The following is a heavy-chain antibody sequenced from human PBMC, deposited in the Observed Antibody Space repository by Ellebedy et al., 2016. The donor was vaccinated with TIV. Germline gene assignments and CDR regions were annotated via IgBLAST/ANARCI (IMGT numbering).Heavy chain of an antibody. Sequence: GESLKISCAASGFTFRDFGIYWVRQAPGKGLEWVAVIWYDAANTFYADSVKGRYTISRDNSQNTGYLHMNSLRSEDTGIYYCARDRIAMIRGQFYYGRDVWGQGTTVTVS. J-gene: IGHJ6*02. D-gene: IGHD3-10*01. CDR2: IWYDAANT. CDR3: ARDRIAMIRGQFYYGRDV. CDR1: GFTFRDFG. V-gene: IGHV3-33*01.